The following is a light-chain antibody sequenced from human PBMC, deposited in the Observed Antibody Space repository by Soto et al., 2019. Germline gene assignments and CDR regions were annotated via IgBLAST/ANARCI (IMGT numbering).Light chain of an antibody. CDR3: QQYSSSPRT. V-gene: IGKV3-20*01. J-gene: IGKJ1*01. CDR2: GAS. CDR1: QSVSSSY. Sequence: EIVLTQSPGTLSLSPGERATLSCRASQSVSSSYLAWYRQKPGQAPRLFVCGASSRATGIPDRFSGSGSGTDFTLTISRLEPEDFAVYYCQQYSSSPRTFGQGTTVEIK.